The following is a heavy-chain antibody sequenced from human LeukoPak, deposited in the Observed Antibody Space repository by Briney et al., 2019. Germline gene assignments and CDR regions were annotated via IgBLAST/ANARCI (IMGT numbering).Heavy chain of an antibody. V-gene: IGHV4-59*08. Sequence: PSETLSLTCTLSGGSITSDYWSWIRQSPGKGLEWIGYFSHSGSTHYSPSLTSRVAISVDTSRNQLSLKLRSVTAADTAIYYCARADESLVYGMDVWGPGTTVIVSS. CDR3: ARADESLVYGMDV. CDR2: FSHSGST. J-gene: IGHJ6*02. CDR1: GGSITSDY.